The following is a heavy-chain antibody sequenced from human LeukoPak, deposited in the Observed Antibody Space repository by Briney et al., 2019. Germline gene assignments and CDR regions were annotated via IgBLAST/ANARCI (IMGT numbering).Heavy chain of an antibody. D-gene: IGHD3-10*01. CDR3: ASNTWGERDYYGMDV. CDR2: IYPGDSDT. Sequence: GESLKIFCWDSGYSFTSYSIGCVRRLPGKDREWVVIIYPGDSDTRYSPSFQGQVTISSDKSISTAYLQWSSLKASDTAMYYCASNTWGERDYYGMDVWGQGTTVTVSS. V-gene: IGHV5-51*01. CDR1: GYSFTSYS. J-gene: IGHJ6*02.